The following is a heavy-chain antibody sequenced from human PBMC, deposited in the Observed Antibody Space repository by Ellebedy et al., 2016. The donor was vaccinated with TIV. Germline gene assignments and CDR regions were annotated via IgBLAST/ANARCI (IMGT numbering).Heavy chain of an antibody. CDR3: AKGGGAIQYYYDSSGTY. D-gene: IGHD3-22*01. CDR2: ISYDESNK. V-gene: IGHV3-30*18. CDR1: GFTFRSYG. Sequence: GGSLRLXCAASGFTFRSYGMHWVRQAPGKGLGWVALISYDESNKYYADSVRGRFTISRDNSKNTLYLQMNSLRAEDTAVYYCAKGGGAIQYYYDSSGTYWGQGTLVTVSS. J-gene: IGHJ4*02.